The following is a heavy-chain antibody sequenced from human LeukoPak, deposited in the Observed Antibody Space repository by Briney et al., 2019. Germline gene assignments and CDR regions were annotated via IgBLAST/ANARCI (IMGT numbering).Heavy chain of an antibody. D-gene: IGHD3-16*02. CDR1: GGTFTIYA. Sequence: SVKVSCKASGGTFTIYAISWVRQAPGQGLEWMGGIIPIFSTANYAQKFQGRVTITADESTSTAYMELSSLRSEDTAVYYCATLRLGELSLLDYWGQGTLVTVSS. CDR2: IIPIFSTA. V-gene: IGHV1-69*13. CDR3: ATLRLGELSLLDY. J-gene: IGHJ4*02.